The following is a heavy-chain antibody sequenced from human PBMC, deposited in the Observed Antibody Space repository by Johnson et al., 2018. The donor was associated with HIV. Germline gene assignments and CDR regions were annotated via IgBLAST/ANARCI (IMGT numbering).Heavy chain of an antibody. J-gene: IGHJ3*02. CDR2: ISYDGSNK. V-gene: IGHV3-30-3*01. CDR1: GFTFSSYA. D-gene: IGHD3-10*01. Sequence: QEKLVESGGGVVQPGRSLRLSCAASGFTFSSYAMHWVRQAPGKGLEWVVTISYDGSNKYYADSVKGRFTISRDNSKNTLYLQMNSLRAEDTAVYYCAKDRDYYGSGRIWGQGTMVTVSS. CDR3: AKDRDYYGSGRI.